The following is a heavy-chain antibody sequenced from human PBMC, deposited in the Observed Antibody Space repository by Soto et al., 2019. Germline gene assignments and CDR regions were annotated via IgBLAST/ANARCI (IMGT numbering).Heavy chain of an antibody. Sequence: QVQLVQSGAEVRKSGSSVKVSCKSAGGTFSDYALSWVRQAPGQGLEWMGGIIPMFATTNYAQKFQGRVPITADDSATTAHMELSSLKSEDTAVYYCARGRGIGFSSTWNIYWYYNMDVWGQGTTVNVSS. D-gene: IGHD6-13*01. V-gene: IGHV1-69*01. CDR3: ARGRGIGFSSTWNIYWYYNMDV. CDR2: IIPMFATT. J-gene: IGHJ6*02. CDR1: GGTFSDYA.